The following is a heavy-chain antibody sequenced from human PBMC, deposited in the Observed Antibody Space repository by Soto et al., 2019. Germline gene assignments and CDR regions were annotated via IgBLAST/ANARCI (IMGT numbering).Heavy chain of an antibody. CDR3: ARHGFYGDYASNYFDP. Sequence: GESLKIPCKSSGYNFATYWIAWVRQMPGKGLEYMGIIYPGDSDARYSPSFQGQVTFSADKSISTAYLQWSSLTASDTAIYYCARHGFYGDYASNYFDPWGQGTLVTVSS. V-gene: IGHV5-51*01. CDR1: GYNFATYW. D-gene: IGHD4-17*01. CDR2: IYPGDSDA. J-gene: IGHJ5*02.